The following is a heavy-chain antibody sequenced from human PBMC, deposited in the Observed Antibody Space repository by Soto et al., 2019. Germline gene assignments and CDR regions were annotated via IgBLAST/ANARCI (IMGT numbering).Heavy chain of an antibody. CDR1: GGSISTYY. Sequence: PSETLSLTCTVSGGSISTYYWSWIRQPPGKGLEWIGYIYHSGGTTYNPSLESRVTMSVDTSKNQFSLKLSSVTDADTAVYYCSRVFHDCSGGSCYDEGLDYWGQGTLVTVSS. J-gene: IGHJ4*02. CDR2: IYHSGGT. V-gene: IGHV4-59*01. CDR3: SRVFHDCSGGSCYDEGLDY. D-gene: IGHD2-15*01.